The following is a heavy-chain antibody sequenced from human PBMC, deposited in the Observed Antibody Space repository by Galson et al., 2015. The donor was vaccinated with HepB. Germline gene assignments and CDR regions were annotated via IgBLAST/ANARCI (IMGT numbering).Heavy chain of an antibody. V-gene: IGHV3-15*05. CDR2: IKSKTDGETS. J-gene: IGHJ4*02. Sequence: SLRLSCAASGFTFSSYAMIWVRQAPGKGLEWVGRIKSKTDGETSDYIAPVKGRFTISRDDSKGTVYLEMTSLRIEDTAVYYCSADYTSGFWGPGALVTVSS. CDR1: GFTFSSYA. D-gene: IGHD5-12*01. CDR3: SADYTSGF.